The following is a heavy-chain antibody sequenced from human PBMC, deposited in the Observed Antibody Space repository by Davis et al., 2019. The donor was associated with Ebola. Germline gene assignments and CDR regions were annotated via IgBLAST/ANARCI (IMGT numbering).Heavy chain of an antibody. Sequence: PGGSLRLSCAASGFTFSSYAMSWVRQAPGKGLEWVSAISGSGGSTYYADSVKGRFTISRDNSKNTLYLQMNSLRAEDTAVYYCAKDHLRYDILTGYTGVWGQGTTVTVSS. D-gene: IGHD3-9*01. CDR1: GFTFSSYA. V-gene: IGHV3-23*01. J-gene: IGHJ6*02. CDR3: AKDHLRYDILTGYTGV. CDR2: ISGSGGST.